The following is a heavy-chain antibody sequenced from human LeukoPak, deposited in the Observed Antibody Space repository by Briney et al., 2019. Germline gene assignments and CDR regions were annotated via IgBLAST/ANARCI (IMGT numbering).Heavy chain of an antibody. D-gene: IGHD2-21*01. J-gene: IGHJ3*02. CDR3: VRYVVDYRVLDI. Sequence: GGSLRLSCAASGFTVSDYYMTWVRQAPGKGLEWVGVIRNKGYGGTTEYAASVKGRFTISRDDSESIAWLQRNSLKTEGTAVYYCVRYVVDYRVLDIWGQGTTVTVSS. V-gene: IGHV3-71*01. CDR2: IRNKGYGGTT. CDR1: GFTVSDYY.